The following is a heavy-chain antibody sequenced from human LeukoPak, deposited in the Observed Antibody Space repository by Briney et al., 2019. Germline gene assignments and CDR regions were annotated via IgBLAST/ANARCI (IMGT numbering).Heavy chain of an antibody. V-gene: IGHV1-8*02. CDR1: GYTFTSYY. Sequence: ASVKVSCKASGYTFTSYYMHWVRQATGQGLEWMGWMNPNSGNTGYAQKFQGRVTMTRNTSISTAYMELSSLRSEDTAVYYCARVITGRAAAGRKEGELPIYYYYYMDVWGKGTTVTVSS. D-gene: IGHD6-13*01. CDR3: ARVITGRAAAGRKEGELPIYYYYYMDV. CDR2: MNPNSGNT. J-gene: IGHJ6*03.